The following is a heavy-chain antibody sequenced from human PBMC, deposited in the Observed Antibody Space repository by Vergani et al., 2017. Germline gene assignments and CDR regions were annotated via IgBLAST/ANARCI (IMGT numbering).Heavy chain of an antibody. Sequence: QVQLVQSGAEVKKPGASVKVSCKASGYTFTSYGITWVRQAPGQGLEWMGWISGYNGNTNYAQKLQGRVTMTIDTSTSTGYMELRSLRSDDTAVYYCARGLYSGYYYDSSGQRGGLGYWGQGTLVTVSS. V-gene: IGHV1-18*01. CDR1: GYTFTSYG. CDR2: ISGYNGNT. J-gene: IGHJ4*02. D-gene: IGHD3-22*01. CDR3: ARGLYSGYYYDSSGQRGGLGY.